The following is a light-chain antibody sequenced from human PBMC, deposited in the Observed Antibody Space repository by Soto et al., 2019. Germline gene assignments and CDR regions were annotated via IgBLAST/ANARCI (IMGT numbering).Light chain of an antibody. Sequence: EIVLTQSPGTLSLSPGERATLSCRASHTISSSYLAWYQQKPGQAPRLLMYGISRRATGIPDRFSGSGSGTDFTLTITRLEPEDFSLYYFQQYVTSSPRTFGQGTKVEIK. V-gene: IGKV3-20*01. CDR3: QQYVTSSPRT. CDR2: GIS. J-gene: IGKJ1*01. CDR1: HTISSSY.